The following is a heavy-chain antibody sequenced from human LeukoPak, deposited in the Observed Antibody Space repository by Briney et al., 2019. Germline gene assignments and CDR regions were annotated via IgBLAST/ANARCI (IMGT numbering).Heavy chain of an antibody. J-gene: IGHJ4*02. D-gene: IGHD3-3*01. CDR2: SGSGGST. CDR1: GFTFSSYA. V-gene: IGHV3-23*01. Sequence: GGSLRLSCAASGFTFSSYAMSWVRQAPGKGLEWVSGSGSGGSTHYADSVKGRFTISRDNSKNTLYLQMNSLRAEDTAVYYCAKDFWSGYYPKYWGQGTLVTVSP. CDR3: AKDFWSGYYPKY.